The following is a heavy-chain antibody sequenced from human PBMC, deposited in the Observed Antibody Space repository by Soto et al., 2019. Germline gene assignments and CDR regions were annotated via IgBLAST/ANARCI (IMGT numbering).Heavy chain of an antibody. CDR1: GLTFNSYA. J-gene: IGHJ6*03. V-gene: IGHV3-23*01. CDR3: AKDSRSLTRITIFGVDYMDV. D-gene: IGHD3-3*01. Sequence: EVQLLESGGGLVQPGGSLRLSCAASGLTFNSYAMSWVRQAPGKGLEWVAAISDSGGTTYYADSVKGRLTISRDNSKNTLYLQMISLRVEDTAVYYCAKDSRSLTRITIFGVDYMDVWGKGTTVTVSS. CDR2: ISDSGGTT.